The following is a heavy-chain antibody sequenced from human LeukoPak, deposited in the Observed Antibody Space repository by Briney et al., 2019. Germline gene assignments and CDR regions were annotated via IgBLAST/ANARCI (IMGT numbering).Heavy chain of an antibody. CDR1: GFTFSNYG. D-gene: IGHD6-13*01. Sequence: GGSLRLSCAASGFTFSNYGMHWVRQAPGKGLEWVAFIRSDGSTKYYADSLKGRFTISRDNSKNTLYLQMNSLRAEDTAVYYCAKDRPEQQLVWGFDYWCQGTLVTVSS. J-gene: IGHJ4*02. V-gene: IGHV3-30*02. CDR3: AKDRPEQQLVWGFDY. CDR2: IRSDGSTK.